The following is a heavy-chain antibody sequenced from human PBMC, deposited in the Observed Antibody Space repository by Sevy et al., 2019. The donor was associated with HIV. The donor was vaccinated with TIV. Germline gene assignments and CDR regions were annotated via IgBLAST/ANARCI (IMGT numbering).Heavy chain of an antibody. Sequence: GGSLRLSCAASGFTFSTYTMNWVRQAPGKGLEWVSSISSSSNYIYYADSVKGRFSISRDNAKNSLYLQMNSLRAEDTAVYYCARPYGSGSWEAFDFWGQGTMVTVSS. J-gene: IGHJ3*01. V-gene: IGHV3-21*06. CDR1: GFTFSTYT. D-gene: IGHD3-10*01. CDR3: ARPYGSGSWEAFDF. CDR2: ISSSSNYI.